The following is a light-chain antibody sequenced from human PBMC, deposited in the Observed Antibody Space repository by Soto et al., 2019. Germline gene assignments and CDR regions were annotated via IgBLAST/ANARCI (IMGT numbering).Light chain of an antibody. CDR2: GNN. CDR3: QSYDSSLSGYV. Sequence: QSVLTQPPSVYGAPGQRVTISCTGSSSNIGAGYDVHWYQQLPGTAPTLLIYGNNNRPSGVPDRFSGSKSGTSASLAITGLQAEDEADYYCQSYDSSLSGYVFGTGTKLTVL. J-gene: IGLJ1*01. CDR1: SSNIGAGYD. V-gene: IGLV1-40*01.